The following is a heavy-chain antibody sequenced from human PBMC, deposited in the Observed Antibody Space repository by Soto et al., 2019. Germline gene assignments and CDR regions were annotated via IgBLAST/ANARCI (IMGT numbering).Heavy chain of an antibody. CDR2: IFHTGTT. J-gene: IGHJ6*01. V-gene: IGHV4-38-2*01. D-gene: IGHD3-3*01. CDR1: ACSLTRRCP. Sequence: TRWLTWPSAACSLTRRCPWAWLRKPPGMRLEWVASIFHTGTTYYNPSLTSRVTISVDTSRNQFSLKLTSVTAADSAVYYCARTDNVGYYPFFGQVKRVNV. CDR3: ARTDNVGYYPFFGQVKRVNV.